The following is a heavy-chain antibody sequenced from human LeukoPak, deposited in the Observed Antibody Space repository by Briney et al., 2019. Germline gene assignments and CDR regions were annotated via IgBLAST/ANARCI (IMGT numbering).Heavy chain of an antibody. CDR3: ARDSNRDIVVIPAAIAANWFDP. CDR2: TYYRSKWYN. J-gene: IGHJ5*02. Sequence: LEXXGRTYYRSKWYNDYAESVKSRISINPDTSKNQFSLQLNSVTPEDTAVYYCARDSNRDIVVIPAAIAANWFDPWGQGTLVTVSS. D-gene: IGHD2-2*01. V-gene: IGHV6-1*01.